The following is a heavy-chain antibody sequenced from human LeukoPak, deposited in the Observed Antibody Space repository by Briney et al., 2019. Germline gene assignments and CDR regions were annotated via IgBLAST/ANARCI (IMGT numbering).Heavy chain of an antibody. CDR1: GFTFSSYW. Sequence: PGGSLRLSCAASGFTFSSYWMHWVRQAPGKGLVWVSRINSDGSSTSYADSVKGRFTISRDNAKNTLYLQMNSLRAEDTAVYYCARDHGGGSPVGAFNIWGQGTMVTSLQ. CDR3: ARDHGGGSPVGAFNI. D-gene: IGHD2-15*01. V-gene: IGHV3-74*01. J-gene: IGHJ3*02. CDR2: INSDGSST.